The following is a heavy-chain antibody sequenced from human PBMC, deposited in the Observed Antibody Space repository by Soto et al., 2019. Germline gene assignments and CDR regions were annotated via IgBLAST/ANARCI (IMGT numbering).Heavy chain of an antibody. CDR1: GYIFSDFW. Sequence: EVHLVESGGGLVQPGGSLRLSCAASGYIFSDFWMAWVRQGPGKGLEWVANIKGDESERYYEDSVRGRFTISRDNAKKSLYLQKNSLGVEDTAVYYCARDTGSGLHGHDVRGMDVWGQGTTVTVSS. J-gene: IGHJ6*02. D-gene: IGHD6-19*01. V-gene: IGHV3-7*05. CDR3: ARDTGSGLHGHDVRGMDV. CDR2: IKGDESER.